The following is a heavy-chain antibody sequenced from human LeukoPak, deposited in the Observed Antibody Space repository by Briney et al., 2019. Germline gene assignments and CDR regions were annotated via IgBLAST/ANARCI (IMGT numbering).Heavy chain of an antibody. CDR2: IYYSGST. J-gene: IGHJ4*02. CDR1: GGSISSYY. V-gene: IGHV4-59*12. CDR3: ARIVGLGNTAFDY. Sequence: ASETLSLTCTVSGGSISSYYWSWIRQPPGKGLEWIGYIYYSGSTNYNPSLKSRVTISVDTSKNQFSLKLSSVTAADTDVYYCARIVGLGNTAFDYWGQGTLVTVSS. D-gene: IGHD5-18*01.